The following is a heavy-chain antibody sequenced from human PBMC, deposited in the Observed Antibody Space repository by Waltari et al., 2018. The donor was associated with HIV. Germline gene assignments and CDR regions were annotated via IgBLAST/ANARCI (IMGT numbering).Heavy chain of an antibody. CDR1: GFTFRSTW. V-gene: IGHV3-74*03. D-gene: IGHD1-1*01. CDR2: VNPDGSGT. CDR3: ATTTTTTYFS. Sequence: EVQLVESGGGLVQPGESLRLSCGASGFTFRSTWMHWVRQAPGGGLVWVPRVNPDGSGTSYADSVKGRFTISRDNAKNTVYLQMNSLRAEDTAVYYCATTTTTTYFSWGQGTLVTVSS. J-gene: IGHJ5*02.